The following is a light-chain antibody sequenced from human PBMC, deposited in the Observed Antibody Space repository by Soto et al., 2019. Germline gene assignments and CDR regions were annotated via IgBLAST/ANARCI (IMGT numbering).Light chain of an antibody. CDR3: NSYTSSGTYV. J-gene: IGLJ1*01. V-gene: IGLV2-14*03. Sequence: QSVLTQPASVSGSPGQSITISCTGTSSDVGLYNYVSWYRHLPGKAPELIIYDVSNRPSGVSNRFSGSKSANTASLTISGLQAEDEADYHCNSYTSSGTYVFGTGTKVTVL. CDR1: SSDVGLYNY. CDR2: DVS.